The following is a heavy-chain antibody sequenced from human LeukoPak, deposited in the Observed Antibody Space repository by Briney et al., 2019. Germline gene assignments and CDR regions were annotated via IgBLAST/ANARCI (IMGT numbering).Heavy chain of an antibody. CDR3: AIRTPYDYVWGSLFDY. Sequence: ETLSLTCTVSGDSISNSYYWGWIRQPPGKGLEWVSAISGSGGSTYYADSVKGRFTISRDNSKNTLYLQMNSLRAEDTAVYYCAIRTPYDYVWGSLFDYWGQGTLVTVSS. CDR1: GDSISNSYY. V-gene: IGHV3-23*01. CDR2: ISGSGGST. J-gene: IGHJ4*02. D-gene: IGHD3-16*01.